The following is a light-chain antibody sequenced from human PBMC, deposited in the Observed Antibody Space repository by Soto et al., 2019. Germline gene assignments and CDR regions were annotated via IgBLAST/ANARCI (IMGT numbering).Light chain of an antibody. J-gene: IGKJ2*01. CDR2: GAS. V-gene: IGKV3-20*01. CDR1: QSVSSSY. CDR3: QQYGSSPPYT. Sequence: EIVLTQSPGTLSLSPGERATLSCRASQSVSSSYLAWYQQKPGQAPRLLIYGASSRATGIPDRFSGSGSGKDFTLTISRLEPEAFAVYYCQQYGSSPPYTFGQGTKLEIK.